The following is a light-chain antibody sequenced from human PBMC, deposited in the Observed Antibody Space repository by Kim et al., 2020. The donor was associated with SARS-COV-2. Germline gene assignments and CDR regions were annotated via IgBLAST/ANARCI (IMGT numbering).Light chain of an antibody. CDR1: QSVSSSY. Sequence: GERPTLPCRASQSVSSSYLAWYQQKPGQAPRLLIYGASSRATGIPDRFSCSGSGTDFTLTISSLEPEDFAVYYCQQRSNWPPLFTFGPGTKVDIK. CDR2: GAS. J-gene: IGKJ3*01. V-gene: IGKV3D-20*02. CDR3: QQRSNWPPLFT.